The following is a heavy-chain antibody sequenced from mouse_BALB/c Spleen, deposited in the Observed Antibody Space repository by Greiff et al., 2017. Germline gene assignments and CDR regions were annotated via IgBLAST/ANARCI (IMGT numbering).Heavy chain of an antibody. V-gene: IGHV1-63*02. D-gene: IGHD1-1*01. CDR1: GYSFTNYW. CDR2: FYTEGGYT. CDR3: ARECSNVPAWFAY. J-gene: IGHJ3*01. Sequence: QVQLLQSGAELVRPATSVSISCKASGYSFTNYWPGWVKQRPGLGPLWCGDFYTEGGYTNYNAKFKGKATLTADTSSSTAYMQLSSLTSEDSAVYFCARECSNVPAWFAYWGQGTLVTVSA.